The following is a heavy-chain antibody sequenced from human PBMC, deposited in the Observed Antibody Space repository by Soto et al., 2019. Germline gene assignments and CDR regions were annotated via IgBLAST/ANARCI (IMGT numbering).Heavy chain of an antibody. Sequence: XXSLRLSFAASGFTFSSYAMRWVRQAPGKGLEWVSAISGSGGSTYQADSVKGRFTISRDNSKHTLYLQMNSLRAEDTAVYYCAKSYSSLRGNWLDPWGQGTLVTVSS. V-gene: IGHV3-23*01. D-gene: IGHD6-6*01. CDR1: GFTFSSYA. CDR2: ISGSGGST. CDR3: AKSYSSLRGNWLDP. J-gene: IGHJ5*02.